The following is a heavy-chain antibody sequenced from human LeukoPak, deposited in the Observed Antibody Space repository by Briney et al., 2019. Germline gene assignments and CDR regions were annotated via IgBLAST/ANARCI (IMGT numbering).Heavy chain of an antibody. D-gene: IGHD2-8*02. Sequence: SETLSLTCTVSRASMSSFFWSWIRQPPGKGLEWIGHIHYSGTTKYNPSLTSRITLSMDTSKSQVSLRLTSVTAADTAMYYCAASGNSWWEGFFHDWGQGTLVSVSS. J-gene: IGHJ1*01. CDR3: AASGNSWWEGFFHD. CDR2: IHYSGTT. CDR1: RASMSSFF. V-gene: IGHV4-59*03.